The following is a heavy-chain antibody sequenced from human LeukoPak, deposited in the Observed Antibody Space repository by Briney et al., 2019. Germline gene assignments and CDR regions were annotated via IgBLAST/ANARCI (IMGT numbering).Heavy chain of an antibody. CDR3: AKGDMVRGIRGAPPSWSALDY. Sequence: PGGSLRLSCAASGFTFSSYWMHWVRQAPGKGLVWVSRINSDGSSTSYADSVKGRFTISRDNAKNTLYLQMNSLRAEDTAVYYCAKGDMVRGIRGAPPSWSALDYWGQGTLVTVSS. D-gene: IGHD3-10*01. CDR2: INSDGSST. CDR1: GFTFSSYW. J-gene: IGHJ4*02. V-gene: IGHV3-74*01.